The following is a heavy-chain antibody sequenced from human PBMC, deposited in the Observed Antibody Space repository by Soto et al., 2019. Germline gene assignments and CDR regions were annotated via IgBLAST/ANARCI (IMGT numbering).Heavy chain of an antibody. V-gene: IGHV2-5*02. CDR1: GFSLSTSGVG. CDR3: AHTYQLPAAGPNFGY. D-gene: IGHD2-2*01. CDR2: IYWDDDK. Sequence: SGPTLVNPTQTLTLTCTFSGFSLSTSGVGVGWIRQPPGKALEWLALIYWDDDKRYSPSLKSRLTITKDPSKNQVVLTMTNMDPVDTATSYCAHTYQLPAAGPNFGYWGQGTLVTVSS. J-gene: IGHJ4*02.